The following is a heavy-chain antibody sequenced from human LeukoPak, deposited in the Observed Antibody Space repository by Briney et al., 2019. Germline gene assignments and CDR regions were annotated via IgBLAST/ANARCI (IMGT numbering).Heavy chain of an antibody. V-gene: IGHV1-3*03. CDR1: GYTFTSYA. J-gene: IGHJ3*02. CDR3: ARLVAYCGGDCSPDAFDI. D-gene: IGHD2-21*02. Sequence: ASAKVSCKASGYTFTSYAMHWVRQAPGQRLEWMGWINAGNGNTKYSQEFQGRVTITRDTSASTAYMELSSLRSEDMAVYYCARLVAYCGGDCSPDAFDIWGQGTMVTVSS. CDR2: INAGNGNT.